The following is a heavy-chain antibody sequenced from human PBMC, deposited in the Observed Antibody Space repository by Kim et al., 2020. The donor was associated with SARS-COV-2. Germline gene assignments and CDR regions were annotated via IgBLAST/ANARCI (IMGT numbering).Heavy chain of an antibody. V-gene: IGHV3-30*07. Sequence: DSGQGPFTVSRDNSKNTLYLQIDSLRAEDTAVYYCARVGQGSGGAGTFDYWGQGTLVTVSS. CDR3: ARVGQGSGGAGTFDY. J-gene: IGHJ4*02. D-gene: IGHD2-15*01.